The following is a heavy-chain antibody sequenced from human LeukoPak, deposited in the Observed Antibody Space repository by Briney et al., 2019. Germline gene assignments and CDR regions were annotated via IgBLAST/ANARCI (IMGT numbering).Heavy chain of an antibody. V-gene: IGHV4-59*01. Sequence: SETLSLTCTVSDDSISDYYRGWIRQPPGKGLEWIGYFHNSGISTYNPSLKSRVTISADTSKNQFSLKLNSLTTADTAVYYCTRGAGWLIDYWGQGILVTVSS. CDR2: FHNSGIS. D-gene: IGHD3-16*01. CDR1: DDSISDYY. CDR3: TRGAGWLIDY. J-gene: IGHJ4*02.